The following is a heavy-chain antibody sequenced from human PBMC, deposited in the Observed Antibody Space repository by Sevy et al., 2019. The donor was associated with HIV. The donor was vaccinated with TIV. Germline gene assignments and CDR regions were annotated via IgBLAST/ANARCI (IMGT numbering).Heavy chain of an antibody. Sequence: GGSLRLSCAASGFTFSDYYMSWIRQAPGKGLEWISYISGSDNTINYADSVKGRFSISRDNAKNSLYLQMSSLRAEDTAVYFCARDHVKDGDLGDYYYFAMDVWGQGTTVTVSS. J-gene: IGHJ6*02. CDR2: ISGSDNTI. V-gene: IGHV3-11*01. CDR1: GFTFSDYY. D-gene: IGHD4-17*01. CDR3: ARDHVKDGDLGDYYYFAMDV.